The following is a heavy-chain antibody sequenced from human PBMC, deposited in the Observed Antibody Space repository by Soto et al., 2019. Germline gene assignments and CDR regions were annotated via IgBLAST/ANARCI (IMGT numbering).Heavy chain of an antibody. CDR2: IYHSGST. CDR1: GVSISSGGYS. CDR3: ARGMTTVTTFDY. J-gene: IGHJ4*02. Sequence: PSETLSLTCAVSGVSISSGGYSWSWFRQPPGKGLECIGYIYHSGSTYYNPSLKSRVTISVDRSKNQFSLKLSSVTAADTAVYYCARGMTTVTTFDYWGQGTLVTVS. V-gene: IGHV4-30-2*01. D-gene: IGHD4-17*01.